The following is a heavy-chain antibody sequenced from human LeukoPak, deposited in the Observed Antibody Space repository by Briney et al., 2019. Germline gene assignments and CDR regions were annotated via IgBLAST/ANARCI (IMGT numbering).Heavy chain of an antibody. CDR3: ARGAGYGHLGWDY. Sequence: ASVKVSCKASGYTFTGYYLHWVQQAPGQGLEWMGWINPNSGGTNYAQKFQGRVTMTRDTSISTAYMELSRLRSDDTAVYYCARGAGYGHLGWDYWGQGTLVTVSS. D-gene: IGHD5-18*01. J-gene: IGHJ4*02. V-gene: IGHV1-2*02. CDR1: GYTFTGYY. CDR2: INPNSGGT.